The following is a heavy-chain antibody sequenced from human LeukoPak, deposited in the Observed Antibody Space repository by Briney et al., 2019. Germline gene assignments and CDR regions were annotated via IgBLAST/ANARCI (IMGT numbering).Heavy chain of an antibody. CDR1: GYTFTGYY. J-gene: IGHJ4*02. CDR3: ALNVVVVAAYFDY. V-gene: IGHV1-2*06. Sequence: GASVKVSCKASGYTFTGYYMHWVRQAPGQGLEWMGRINPNSGGTNYAQKVQGRVTMTRDTSISTAYMELSRLRSDDTAVYYCALNVVVVAAYFDYWGQGTLVTVSS. D-gene: IGHD2-15*01. CDR2: INPNSGGT.